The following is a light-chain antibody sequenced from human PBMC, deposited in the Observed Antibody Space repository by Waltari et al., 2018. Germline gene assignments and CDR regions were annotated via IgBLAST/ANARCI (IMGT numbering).Light chain of an antibody. J-gene: IGLJ1*01. CDR1: ELDKKY. CDR2: QDN. CDR3: LVWDSSIVV. V-gene: IGLV3-1*01. Sequence: SYDLTQPPSLSVSPGQTATITCSGHELDKKYTSWYQQKPGQSPVLVLYQDNVRPSGNPERFSGSNPGNTATLTISGTQAMDEADYYCLVWDSSIVVFGSGTKITVL.